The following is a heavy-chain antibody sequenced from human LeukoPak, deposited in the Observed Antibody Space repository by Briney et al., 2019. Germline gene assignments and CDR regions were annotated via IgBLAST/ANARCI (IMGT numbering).Heavy chain of an antibody. J-gene: IGHJ6*03. Sequence: KASETLSLTCTVSGGSISSSSYYWGWIRQPPGKGLEWIGSIYYSGSTYYNPSLKSRVTISVDTSKNQFSLKLSSVTAADTAVYYCARRAVIPTPYYYYYMDVWGKGTTVTVSS. CDR3: ARRAVIPTPYYYYYMDV. CDR1: GGSISSSSYY. D-gene: IGHD3-22*01. CDR2: IYYSGST. V-gene: IGHV4-39*01.